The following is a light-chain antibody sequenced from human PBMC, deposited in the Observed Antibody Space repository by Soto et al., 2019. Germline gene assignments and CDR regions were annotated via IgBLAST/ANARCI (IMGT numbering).Light chain of an antibody. CDR2: SNN. CDR1: NSNIGSNT. CDR3: SAWDDSLSGWV. Sequence: QSVLTQPPSASGTPGQRVTISCSGSNSNIGSNTVNWYQQLPGTAPKLLIYSNNQRPSVVPDRFSGSKSGTSASLAISGLQSEDEAEYYCSAWDDSLSGWVFGGGTKLTVL. V-gene: IGLV1-44*01. J-gene: IGLJ3*02.